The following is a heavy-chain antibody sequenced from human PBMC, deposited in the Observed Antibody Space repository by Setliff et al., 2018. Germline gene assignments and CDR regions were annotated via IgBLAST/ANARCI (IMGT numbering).Heavy chain of an antibody. V-gene: IGHV3-30*01. CDR2: VSHEGSTK. J-gene: IGHJ3*02. Sequence: LSLSCAASGFTLSSYGMHWVRQAPGKGLEWVAVVSHEGSTKYYADFVKGRFTISRDNSKNTLYLQMNSLRPEDTAVYYCTKRALYDGSAVWAFDIWGQGTMVTVSS. CDR3: TKRALYDGSAVWAFDI. D-gene: IGHD3-22*01. CDR1: GFTLSSYG.